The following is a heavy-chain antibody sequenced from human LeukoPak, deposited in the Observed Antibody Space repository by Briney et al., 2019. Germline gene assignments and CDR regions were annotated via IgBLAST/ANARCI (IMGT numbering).Heavy chain of an antibody. CDR1: GYTFTGYY. D-gene: IGHD6-19*01. CDR2: INPNSGGA. J-gene: IGHJ4*02. CDR3: ARDSSGWYSFDY. Sequence: GASVKVSCKASGYTFTGYYMHWVRQAPGQGLEWMGWINPNSGGANYAQKFQGRVTMTRDTSISTAYMELSRLRSDDTAVYYCARDSSGWYSFDYWGQGTLVTVSS. V-gene: IGHV1-2*02.